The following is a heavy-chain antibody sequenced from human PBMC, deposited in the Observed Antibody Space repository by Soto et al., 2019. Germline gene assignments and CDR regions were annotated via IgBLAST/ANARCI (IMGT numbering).Heavy chain of an antibody. CDR3: TRGFGRARTPVVGGLPGDV. V-gene: IGHV4-34*01. J-gene: IGHJ6*02. Sequence: PSETLSLTCAVYGDSFSGYFWSWIRQPPGKGLEWIGEINHSGSTNYNPSLKSRVTISVDTSKKQFSLKLRSVTAADTAVYYCTRGFGRARTPVVGGLPGDVWGQGTTVTVSS. CDR2: INHSGST. D-gene: IGHD3-10*01. CDR1: GDSFSGYF.